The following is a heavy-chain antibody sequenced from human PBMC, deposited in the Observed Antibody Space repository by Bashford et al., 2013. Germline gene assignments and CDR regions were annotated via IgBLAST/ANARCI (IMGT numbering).Heavy chain of an antibody. D-gene: IGHD3-3*01. CDR2: IKPDGSVK. Sequence: VRQAPGKGLEWVANIKPDGSVKLYVDSVKGRFTISRDNAKNTLYLQMNSLRAEDTALYYCARDQGITIFGVVIVPFDYWGQGTLVTVSS. J-gene: IGHJ4*02. CDR3: ARDQGITIFGVVIVPFDY. V-gene: IGHV3-7*03.